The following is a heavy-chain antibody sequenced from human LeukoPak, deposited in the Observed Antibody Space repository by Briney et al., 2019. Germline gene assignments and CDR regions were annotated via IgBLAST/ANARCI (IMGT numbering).Heavy chain of an antibody. Sequence: ASVKVSCKASGGTFSSYAMSWVRQAPGKGLEWVSAISGSGGSTYYADSVKGRFTISRDNSKNTLYLQMNSLRTEDTAVYYCAKGGVVGATWYYYMDVWGKGTTVTVSS. D-gene: IGHD1-26*01. J-gene: IGHJ6*03. V-gene: IGHV3-23*01. CDR1: GGTFSSYA. CDR2: ISGSGGST. CDR3: AKGGVVGATWYYYMDV.